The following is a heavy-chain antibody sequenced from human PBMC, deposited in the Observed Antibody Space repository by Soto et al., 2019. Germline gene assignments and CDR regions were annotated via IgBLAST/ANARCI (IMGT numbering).Heavy chain of an antibody. V-gene: IGHV1-69*13. CDR2: IIPIFGTA. CDR1: GGTFSSYA. D-gene: IGHD3-3*01. Sequence: GASVKVSCKASGGTFSSYALSWVRQAPGQGLEWMGGIIPIFGTANYAQKFQGRVTITAYESTSTAYMELSSLRSEDTAVYCCARGTIFGVVTDGGMDVWGQGTTVTVSS. J-gene: IGHJ6*02. CDR3: ARGTIFGVVTDGGMDV.